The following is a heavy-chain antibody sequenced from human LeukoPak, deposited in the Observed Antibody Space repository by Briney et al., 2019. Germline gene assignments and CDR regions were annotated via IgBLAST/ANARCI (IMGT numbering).Heavy chain of an antibody. CDR1: GFTFSNYV. CDR3: ADVRDLDY. CDR2: IDAIGDST. Sequence: PGGSLRLSCAASGFTFSNYVMSWVRQAPGKGLEWVSPIDAIGDSTYYADSVKGRFTISRDNSTNTLYLQMHTLRAEDTAVYYCADVRDLDYWGQGTLVTVSS. V-gene: IGHV3-23*01. J-gene: IGHJ4*02.